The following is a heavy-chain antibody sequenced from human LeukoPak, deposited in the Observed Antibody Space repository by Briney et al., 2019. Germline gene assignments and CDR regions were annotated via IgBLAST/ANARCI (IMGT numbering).Heavy chain of an antibody. CDR2: IHHSGST. CDR3: ARGIPGYFGTSGYYYEC. V-gene: IGHV4-4*02. D-gene: IGHD3-22*01. J-gene: IGHJ4*02. Sequence: SGTLSLTCAVSGDSISSNYWWTWVRQPPGKGLEWIGEIHHSGSTNYSPSLKSRATISVDYSRNQFSLGLSSVTAADTAVYYCARGIPGYFGTSGYYYECWGQGTLVTVSS. CDR1: GDSISSNYW.